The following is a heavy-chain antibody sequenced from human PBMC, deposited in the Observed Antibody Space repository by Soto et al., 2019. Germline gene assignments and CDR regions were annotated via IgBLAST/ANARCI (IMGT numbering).Heavy chain of an antibody. V-gene: IGHV5-10-1*01. CDR1: GYSFTSYW. D-gene: IGHD5-18*01. J-gene: IGHJ6*02. Sequence: LKISCKGSGYSFTSYWISWVRQMPGKGLEWMGRIDPSDSYTNYSPSFQGHVTISADKSISTAYLQWSSLKASDTAMYYCAKSGYSYGPDGYYYYGMDVWGQGTTVTVSS. CDR2: IDPSDSYT. CDR3: AKSGYSYGPDGYYYYGMDV.